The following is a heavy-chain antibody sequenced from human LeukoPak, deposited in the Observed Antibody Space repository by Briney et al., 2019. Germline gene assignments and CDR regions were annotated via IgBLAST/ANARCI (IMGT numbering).Heavy chain of an antibody. CDR1: GFTFSTHP. D-gene: IGHD3-10*01. CDR3: VKEHVDRAFTRSFEI. CDR2: NTRT. V-gene: IGHV3-23*01. J-gene: IGHJ3*02. Sequence: GGSLRLSCAASGFTFSTHPMSWVRQAPGKGLEWVSANTRTYYADAVKGRFTISRDNSKNTVFLQMNSLRAEDTAVDYCVKEHVDRAFTRSFEIWGQGTVVTVSS.